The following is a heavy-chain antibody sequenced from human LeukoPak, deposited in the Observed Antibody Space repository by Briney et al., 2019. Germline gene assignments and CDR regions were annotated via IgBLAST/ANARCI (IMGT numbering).Heavy chain of an antibody. CDR1: GFIFSTYA. Sequence: PGGSLRLSCAASGFIFSTYAMNWVRQAPGKGLEWVSTISGSGGSTYYADSVKGRFTISKDNAKNTLYLQMNSLRAEDTAVYYCAKRDSSGYYPYYFDYWGQGTLVTVSS. CDR3: AKRDSSGYYPYYFDY. V-gene: IGHV3-23*01. CDR2: ISGSGGST. J-gene: IGHJ4*02. D-gene: IGHD3-22*01.